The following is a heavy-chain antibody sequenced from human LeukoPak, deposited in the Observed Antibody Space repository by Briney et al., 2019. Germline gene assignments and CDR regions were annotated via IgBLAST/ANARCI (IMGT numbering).Heavy chain of an antibody. J-gene: IGHJ6*03. V-gene: IGHV1-2*06. CDR3: ARALQLAGYMDV. CDR1: GYTFTGYY. CDR2: INPNSGGT. Sequence: ASVKVSCKASGYTFTGYYMHWVRQAPGQGLEWMGRINPNSGGTNYAQKFQGRVTITRNTSISTAYTELSSLRSEDTAVYYCARALQLAGYMDVWGKGTTVTVSS. D-gene: IGHD5-18*01.